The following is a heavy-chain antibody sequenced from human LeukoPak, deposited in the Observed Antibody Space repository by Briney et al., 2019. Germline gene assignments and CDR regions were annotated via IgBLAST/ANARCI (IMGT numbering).Heavy chain of an antibody. D-gene: IGHD2-21*02. CDR3: TRGYCGGDCFPPYYYYMDV. J-gene: IGHJ6*03. V-gene: IGHV3-21*04. CDR2: ISSSSSYI. CDR1: GFTFSSYS. Sequence: GGSLRLSCAASGFTFSSYSMNWVRQAPGKGLEWVSSISSSSSYIYYADSVKGRFTISRDNAKNSLYLQMNSLKTEDTAVYYCTRGYCGGDCFPPYYYYMDVWGEGTTVTVSS.